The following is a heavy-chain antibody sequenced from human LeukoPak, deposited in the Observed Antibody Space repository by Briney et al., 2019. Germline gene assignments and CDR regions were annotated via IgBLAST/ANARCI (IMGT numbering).Heavy chain of an antibody. V-gene: IGHV1-2*02. CDR3: ARALYYDSSGYYSSSYYYFQH. CDR2: INPNSGGT. D-gene: IGHD3-22*01. CDR1: GYXFTSYY. Sequence: ASVKVSCKASGYXFTSYYLHWVRQAPGQGLEWVGWINPNSGGTNYAQKFQGRVTMTRDTSISTAYMELSRLRSDDTAEYYCARALYYDSSGYYSSSYYYFQHWGQGTLVTVSS. J-gene: IGHJ1*01.